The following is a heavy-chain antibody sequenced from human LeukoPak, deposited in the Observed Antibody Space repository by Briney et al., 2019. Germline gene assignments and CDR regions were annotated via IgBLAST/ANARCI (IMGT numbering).Heavy chain of an antibody. V-gene: IGHV3-23*01. CDR2: ISGSGSST. CDR3: AKSFGPVIAAAGTGAD. CDR1: GFTFRSYA. J-gene: IGHJ4*02. Sequence: GGSLRLSCATSGFTFRSYAMNWVRQAPGKGLEWVSVISGSGSSTYYADSVKGRFTISRDNSKNTLYLQMNSLRAEDTAVYYCAKSFGPVIAAAGTGADWGQGTLVTVSS. D-gene: IGHD6-13*01.